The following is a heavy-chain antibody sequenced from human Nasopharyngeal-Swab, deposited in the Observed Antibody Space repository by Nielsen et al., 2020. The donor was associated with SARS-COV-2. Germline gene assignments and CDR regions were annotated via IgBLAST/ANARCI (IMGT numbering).Heavy chain of an antibody. CDR3: ARRVVSPEFYFDY. CDR2: IDDSGTT. J-gene: IGHJ4*02. D-gene: IGHD2-2*01. V-gene: IGHV4-39*01. Sequence: PGKGLEWIGNIDDSGTTFYSPSLKTRVTLSVDTSQNQFSLNLISVTAADTAVYYCARRVVSPEFYFDYWGQGALVTVPS.